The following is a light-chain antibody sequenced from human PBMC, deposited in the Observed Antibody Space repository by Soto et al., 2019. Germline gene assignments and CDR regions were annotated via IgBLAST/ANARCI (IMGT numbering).Light chain of an antibody. Sequence: QSLLTQPPSVSGAPGQRVTISCTGSSSNIGAGYDVHWYQQLPGTAPKLLIYGNSNRPSGVPDRFSGSKSGTSASLAITGLQAEDEADYYCQSYGSSLSGVVFGGGTKVTVL. CDR1: SSNIGAGYD. J-gene: IGLJ2*01. V-gene: IGLV1-40*01. CDR3: QSYGSSLSGVV. CDR2: GNS.